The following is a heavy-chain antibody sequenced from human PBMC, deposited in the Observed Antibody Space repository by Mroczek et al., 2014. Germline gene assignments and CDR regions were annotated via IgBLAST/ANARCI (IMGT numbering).Heavy chain of an antibody. J-gene: IGHJ4*02. CDR1: IHFSSYG. CDR2: ISYDGSNK. D-gene: IGHD3-3*01. V-gene: IGHV3-30*18. Sequence: QVQLVQSGGGRGPAWEVPETLLCSLWIHFSSYGMHWVRQAPGKGLEWVAVISYDGSNKYYADSVKGRFTISRDNSKNTLYLQMNSLRAEDTAVYYCAKPLLRFLEIDYFDYWGQGTLVTVSS. CDR3: AKPLLRFLEIDYFDY.